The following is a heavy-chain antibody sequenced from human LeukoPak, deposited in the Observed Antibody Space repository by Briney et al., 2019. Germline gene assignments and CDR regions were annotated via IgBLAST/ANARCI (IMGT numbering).Heavy chain of an antibody. CDR2: ISGSGGST. Sequence: PGGSLTLSCAASGFTFSSSAMSWVRQAPGKGLEWVSAISGSGGSTYYADSVKGRFTISRDNSKNTLYLQMNSLRAEDTAVYYCAKEGREWELLYFDYWGQGTLVTVSS. V-gene: IGHV3-23*01. D-gene: IGHD1-26*01. CDR3: AKEGREWELLYFDY. CDR1: GFTFSSSA. J-gene: IGHJ4*02.